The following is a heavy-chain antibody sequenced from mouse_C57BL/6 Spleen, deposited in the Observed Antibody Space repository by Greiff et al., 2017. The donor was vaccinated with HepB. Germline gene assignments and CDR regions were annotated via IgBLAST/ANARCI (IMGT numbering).Heavy chain of an antibody. J-gene: IGHJ3*01. Sequence: EVQLQQSGPELVKPGASVKISCKASGYTFTDYYMNWVKQSHGKSLEWIGDINTNNGGTSYNQKFKGKATLTVDKSSSTAYMELRSLTSEDSAVYYCARDYGSFLFAYWGQGTLVTVSA. CDR2: INTNNGGT. CDR3: ARDYGSFLFAY. CDR1: GYTFTDYY. V-gene: IGHV1-26*01. D-gene: IGHD1-1*01.